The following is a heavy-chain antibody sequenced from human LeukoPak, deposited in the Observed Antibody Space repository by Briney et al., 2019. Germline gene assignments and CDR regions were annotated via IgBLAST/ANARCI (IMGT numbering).Heavy chain of an antibody. J-gene: IGHJ6*02. V-gene: IGHV4-61*01. CDR2: IYYSGST. D-gene: IGHD6-13*01. CDR1: GYSISSGYY. Sequence: PSETLSLTCTVSGYSISSGYYWGWIRQPPGKGLEWIGYIYYSGSTNYNPSLKSRVTISVDTSKNQFSLRLSSVTAADTAVYYCARGASIAAAGMGLYYYYGMDVWGQGTTVTVSS. CDR3: ARGASIAAAGMGLYYYYGMDV.